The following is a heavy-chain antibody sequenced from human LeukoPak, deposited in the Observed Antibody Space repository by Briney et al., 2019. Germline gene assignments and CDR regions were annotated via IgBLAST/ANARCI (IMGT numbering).Heavy chain of an antibody. V-gene: IGHV2-5*01. Sequence: SGPTLVKPTQTLTLTCTFSGFSLSTSGVGVGWIRQPPGKALEWLALIYWNDDKRYSPSLKSRLTITKDTSKNQVVLTMTNMDPVDTATYYCAHRRPPTDDVVATVGVWFDPWGQGTLVTVSS. CDR3: AHRRPPTDDVVATVGVWFDP. J-gene: IGHJ5*02. D-gene: IGHD2-15*01. CDR2: IYWNDDK. CDR1: GFSLSTSGVG.